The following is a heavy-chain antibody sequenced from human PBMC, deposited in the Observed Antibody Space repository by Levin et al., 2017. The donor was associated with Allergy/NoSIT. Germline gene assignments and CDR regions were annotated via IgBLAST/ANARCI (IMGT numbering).Heavy chain of an antibody. V-gene: IGHV3-9*01. Sequence: HPGGSLRLSCAASGFTFDDYAMHWVRQTPGKGLEWVSSISWNSGTIDYADSVKGRFTISRDNAKNSLYLQMNSLRPDDTALYYCARARAPVSPLDYWGQGTLVTVSS. CDR2: ISWNSGTI. J-gene: IGHJ4*02. CDR3: ARARAPVSPLDY. CDR1: GFTFDDYA.